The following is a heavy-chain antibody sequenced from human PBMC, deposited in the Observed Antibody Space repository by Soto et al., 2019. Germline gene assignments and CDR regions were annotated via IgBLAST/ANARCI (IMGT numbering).Heavy chain of an antibody. CDR3: ARAQFGLGTYQTRYFEY. CDR2: ISYDGSNK. CDR1: GFTFSSAA. D-gene: IGHD3-10*01. V-gene: IGHV3-30-3*01. J-gene: IGHJ4*02. Sequence: GGSLRLSCAASGFTFSSAAMHWVRQAPGKGLEWVAAISYDGSNKFYADSVRGRFTISRDNSENTLYLQMNSLRAEDTAEYYCARAQFGLGTYQTRYFEYWGQGTLVTVSS.